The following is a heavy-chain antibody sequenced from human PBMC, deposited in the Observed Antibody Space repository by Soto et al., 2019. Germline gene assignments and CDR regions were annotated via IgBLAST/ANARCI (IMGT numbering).Heavy chain of an antibody. V-gene: IGHV5-10-1*01. CDR1: GYSFTSYW. Sequence: PGESLKISCKGSGYSFTSYWISWVRQMPGKGLEWMGRIDPSDSYTNYSPSFQGHVTISADKSISTAYLQWSSLKASDTAMYYCARHLGSGYCSSHSCYYLGFKAPIDYWGQGTLVTVSS. CDR2: IDPSDSYT. D-gene: IGHD2-2*01. J-gene: IGHJ4*02. CDR3: ARHLGSGYCSSHSCYYLGFKAPIDY.